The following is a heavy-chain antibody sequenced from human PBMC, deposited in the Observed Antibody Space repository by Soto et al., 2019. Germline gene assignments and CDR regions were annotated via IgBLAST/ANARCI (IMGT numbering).Heavy chain of an antibody. D-gene: IGHD3-22*01. CDR1: GYTFTSYY. V-gene: IGHV1-46*01. J-gene: IGHJ4*02. CDR3: ARDSGYYDSSGYYPERYFDY. CDR2: INPSGGST. Sequence: QVQLVQSGAEVKKPGASVKVSCKASGYTFTSYYMHWVRQAPGQGLEWMGIINPSGGSTSYAQKFQGRVTMTRDTSTSTVYMELSSLRSEDTAVYYCARDSGYYDSSGYYPERYFDYWGQGPLVTVSS.